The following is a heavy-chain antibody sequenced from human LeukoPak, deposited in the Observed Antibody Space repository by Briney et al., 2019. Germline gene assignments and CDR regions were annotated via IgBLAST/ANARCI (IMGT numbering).Heavy chain of an antibody. Sequence: GGSLRLSCAASGFTFSSYSMNWVRQAPEKGLEWIARARNKAQSHTTEYAASVKGRFTISRDDSKSSLYLQMSSLKADDTAMYYCARGIRTTMVRGVIIQFWFDPWGQGTLVTVSS. J-gene: IGHJ5*02. CDR3: ARGIRTTMVRGVIIQFWFDP. D-gene: IGHD3-10*01. CDR2: ARNKAQSHTT. V-gene: IGHV3-72*01. CDR1: GFTFSSYS.